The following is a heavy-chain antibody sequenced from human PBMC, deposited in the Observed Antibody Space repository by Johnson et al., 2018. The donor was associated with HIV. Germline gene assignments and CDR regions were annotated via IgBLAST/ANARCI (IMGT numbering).Heavy chain of an antibody. V-gene: IGHV3-66*02. CDR1: GFTFSDYY. D-gene: IGHD5-18*01. CDR2: IYSAGST. CDR3: AKDPTAMVTAYAFDI. J-gene: IGHJ3*02. Sequence: VQLVESGGGLVKPGGSLRLSCAASGFTFSDYYMSWIRQAPGKGLEWVSVIYSAGSTYYADSVKGRFTISRDNSKNTLYHQMGSLRAEEKAVYYCAKDPTAMVTAYAFDIWGQGTMVTVSS.